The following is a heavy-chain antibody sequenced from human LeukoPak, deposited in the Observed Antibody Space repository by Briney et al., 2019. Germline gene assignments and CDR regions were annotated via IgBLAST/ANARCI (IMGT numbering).Heavy chain of an antibody. CDR3: AGDGRKNFDY. J-gene: IGHJ4*02. CDR2: INPNSGDT. Sequence: ASVKVSCKASGYTFTGYYMHWVRQAPGQGLEWMGWINPNSGDTNYAQKFQGRVTLTRDTSISTAYMELSSLRSDDTAVYYCAGDGRKNFDYWGQGTLVTVSS. V-gene: IGHV1-2*02. CDR1: GYTFTGYY.